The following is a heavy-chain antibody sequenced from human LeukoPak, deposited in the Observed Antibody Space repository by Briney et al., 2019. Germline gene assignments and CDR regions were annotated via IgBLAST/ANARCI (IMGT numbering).Heavy chain of an antibody. CDR1: GCTISSYA. D-gene: IGHD3-9*01. CDR3: AKRLRDVDWLTFDY. J-gene: IGHJ4*02. V-gene: IGHV3-23*01. CDR2: ISGSGGST. Sequence: PGGSLSFSCAASGCTISSYAMSWLRQAPGKGLEWVSAISGSGGSTYYAHSVKGRFTISRDNSKNTLYLQMNSLRAEDTAVYYCAKRLRDVDWLTFDYWGQGTLVTVSS.